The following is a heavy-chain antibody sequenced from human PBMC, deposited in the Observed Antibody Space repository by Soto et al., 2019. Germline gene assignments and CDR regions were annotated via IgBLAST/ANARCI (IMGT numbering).Heavy chain of an antibody. D-gene: IGHD4-17*01. CDR1: ADTFNSYS. Sequence: QVQLVQSGAEVKKPGSSVKVSCKASADTFNSYSLSWLRQAPGQRLEWMGGITPGFGTAYYAQSFEDRLTITADDSTSTVYMELSSLRSDDTAVYYCAISLEGPTVTNWFDPWGQGALVTVSS. J-gene: IGHJ5*02. V-gene: IGHV1-69*01. CDR3: AISLEGPTVTNWFDP. CDR2: ITPGFGTA.